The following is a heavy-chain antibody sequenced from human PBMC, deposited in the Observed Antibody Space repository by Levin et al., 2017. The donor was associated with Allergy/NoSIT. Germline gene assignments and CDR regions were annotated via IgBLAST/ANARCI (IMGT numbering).Heavy chain of an antibody. CDR2: ISAYNGNT. J-gene: IGHJ3*02. D-gene: IGHD3-22*01. CDR3: ARGLYYYDSSGAFDI. V-gene: IGHV1-18*01. Sequence: VASVKVSCKASGYTFTSYGISWVRQAPGQGLEWMGWISAYNGNTNYAQKLQGRVTMTTDTSTSTAYMELRSLRSDDTAVYYCARGLYYYDSSGAFDIWGQGTMVTVSS. CDR1: GYTFTSYG.